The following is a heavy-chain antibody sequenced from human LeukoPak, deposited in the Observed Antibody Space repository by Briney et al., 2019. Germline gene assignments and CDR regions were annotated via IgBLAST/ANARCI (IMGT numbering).Heavy chain of an antibody. Sequence: ASVKVSCKASGYTFTVYFMHWVRQAPGQGLEWMGWINPNSGGTNYAQKFQGRVTMTRDTSISTAYMELSRLRSDDTAVYYCAREGGPYRPLDYSGQGTLVTVSS. V-gene: IGHV1-2*02. CDR2: INPNSGGT. J-gene: IGHJ4*02. CDR1: GYTFTVYF. CDR3: AREGGPYRPLDY.